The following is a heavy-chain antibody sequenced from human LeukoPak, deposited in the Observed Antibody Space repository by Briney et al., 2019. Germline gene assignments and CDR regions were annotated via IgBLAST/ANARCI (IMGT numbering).Heavy chain of an antibody. D-gene: IGHD3-10*01. J-gene: IGHJ6*02. V-gene: IGHV3-15*07. CDR2: IKSKTDGGTT. CDR3: TTDPLIYGSGRGYYYYGMDV. CDR1: GFTFSNAW. Sequence: GGSLRLSCAASGFTFSNAWMNWVRQAPGKGLEWFGRIKSKTDGGTTDYAAPVKGRFTISRDDSKNTLYLQMNSLKTEDTAVYYCTTDPLIYGSGRGYYYYGMDVWGQGTTVTVSS.